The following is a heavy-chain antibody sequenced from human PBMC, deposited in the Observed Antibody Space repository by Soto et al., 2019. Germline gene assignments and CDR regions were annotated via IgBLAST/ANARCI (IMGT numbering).Heavy chain of an antibody. J-gene: IGHJ5*02. CDR3: ARGITMIVVPDGWFDP. Sequence: TLSLTCTVSGGSISSGGYYWSWIRQHPGKGLEWIGYIYYSGSTYYNPSLKSRVTISVDTSKNQFSLKLSSVTAADTAVYYCARGITMIVVPDGWFDPWGQGNMVTV. CDR2: IYYSGST. CDR1: GGSISSGGYY. D-gene: IGHD3-22*01. V-gene: IGHV4-31*03.